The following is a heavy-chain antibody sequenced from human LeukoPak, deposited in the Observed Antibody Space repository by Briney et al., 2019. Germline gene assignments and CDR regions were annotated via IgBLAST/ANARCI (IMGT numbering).Heavy chain of an antibody. J-gene: IGHJ6*02. CDR1: GVSISGYF. Sequence: SETLSLTCTGSGVSISGYFWSWFRQPPGTRPEYIADMRYSEAPTYNPSLKSRVSISLHTSKNQCSLKLSSVTAADTAVYYCARHMNGGTNPMDVWGQGTKVTVSS. CDR2: MRYSEAP. D-gene: IGHD2-8*01. CDR3: ARHMNGGTNPMDV. V-gene: IGHV4-59*08.